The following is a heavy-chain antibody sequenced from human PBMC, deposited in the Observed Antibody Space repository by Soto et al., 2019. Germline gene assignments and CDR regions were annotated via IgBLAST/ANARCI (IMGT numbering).Heavy chain of an antibody. CDR2: IYPGDSDT. CDR1: GYSFTSYW. CDR3: ARRTYSGYDLEGYYRYYMAV. V-gene: IGHV5-51*01. Sequence: PGESLKISCKGSGYSFTSYWIGWVRQMPWKGLEWMGIIYPGDSDTRYSPSFQGQVTISADKSISTAYLQWSSLRASDTALYYCARRTYSGYDLEGYYRYYMAVWGQGTTVTVSS. D-gene: IGHD5-12*01. J-gene: IGHJ6*03.